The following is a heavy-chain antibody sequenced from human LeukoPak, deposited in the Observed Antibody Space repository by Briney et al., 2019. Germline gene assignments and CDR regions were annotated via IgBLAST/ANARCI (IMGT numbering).Heavy chain of an antibody. J-gene: IGHJ3*02. CDR3: AKRGPYYYDSSGPDDAFDI. CDR2: ISGSGGST. V-gene: IGHV3-23*01. D-gene: IGHD3-22*01. CDR1: GFTFSSYA. Sequence: GGSLRLSCAASGFTFSSYAMSWVRQAPGKGLEWVSAISGSGGSTYYADSVKGRLTISRDNSKNTLYLQMNSLRAEDTAVYYCAKRGPYYYDSSGPDDAFDIWGQGTMVTVSS.